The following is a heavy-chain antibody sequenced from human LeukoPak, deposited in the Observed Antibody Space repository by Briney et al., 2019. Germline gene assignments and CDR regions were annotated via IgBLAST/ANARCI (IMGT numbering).Heavy chain of an antibody. CDR2: IYTSGST. CDR1: GGSISSGSYY. J-gene: IGHJ4*02. V-gene: IGHV4-61*02. Sequence: SETLSLTCTVAGGSISSGSYYWSWIRQPAGKGLEWIGRIYTSGSTNYNPSLKSRVTISVDTSKNQFSLKLSSVTAADTAVYYCASRTVTTSWNDYWGQGTLVTVSS. CDR3: ASRTVTTSWNDY. D-gene: IGHD4-17*01.